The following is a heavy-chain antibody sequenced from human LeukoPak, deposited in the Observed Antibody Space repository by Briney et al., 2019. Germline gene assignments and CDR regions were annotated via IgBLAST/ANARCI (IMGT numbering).Heavy chain of an antibody. CDR1: GFTFSSYG. CDR2: IRYDGSNK. D-gene: IGHD5-18*01. Sequence: GGSLRLSCAASGFTFSSYGMHWVRQAPGKGLEWVAFIRYDGSNKHYADSVKGRSTISRDNSKNTLYLQMNSLRAEDTAVYYCAKVRIQLWDDAFDIWGQGTMVTVSS. CDR3: AKVRIQLWDDAFDI. J-gene: IGHJ3*02. V-gene: IGHV3-30*02.